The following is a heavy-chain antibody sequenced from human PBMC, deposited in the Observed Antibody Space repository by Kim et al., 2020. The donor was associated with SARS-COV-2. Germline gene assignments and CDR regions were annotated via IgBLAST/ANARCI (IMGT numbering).Heavy chain of an antibody. J-gene: IGHJ6*02. Sequence: TYYEDSVKGRFTISRDNSKNSLYLQMNSLRTEDTALYYCAKPRARRYYYYGMDVWGQGTTVTVSS. D-gene: IGHD6-6*01. CDR3: AKPRARRYYYYGMDV. V-gene: IGHV3-43*01. CDR2: T.